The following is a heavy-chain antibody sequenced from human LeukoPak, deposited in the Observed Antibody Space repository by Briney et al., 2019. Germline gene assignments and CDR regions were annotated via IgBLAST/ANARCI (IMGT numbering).Heavy chain of an antibody. Sequence: GGSLRLSCAASGFTFSSYGMHWVRQVPGKGLEWVAVISYDGSNKYYADSVKGRFTISRDNSKNTLYLQMNSLRAEDTAVYYCAKDHWYYYDSSGYYFDYWGQGTLVTVSS. CDR1: GFTFSSYG. V-gene: IGHV3-30*18. D-gene: IGHD3-22*01. CDR3: AKDHWYYYDSSGYYFDY. J-gene: IGHJ4*02. CDR2: ISYDGSNK.